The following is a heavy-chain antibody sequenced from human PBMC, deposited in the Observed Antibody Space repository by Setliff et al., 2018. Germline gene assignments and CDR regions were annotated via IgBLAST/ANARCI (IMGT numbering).Heavy chain of an antibody. D-gene: IGHD3-22*01. J-gene: IGHJ5*02. CDR1: GFTFTDYG. Sequence: VSVKVSCKSSGFTFTDYGITWVRQVPGQGLEWMGWINNYNFNTQYAQKFQGRVTVTTDTSTTTAYMELRSLRSDDTAVYYCARINFYVSSGYYYAPDLWGQGTLVTVSS. CDR3: ARINFYVSSGYYYAPDL. CDR2: INNYNFNT. V-gene: IGHV1-18*01.